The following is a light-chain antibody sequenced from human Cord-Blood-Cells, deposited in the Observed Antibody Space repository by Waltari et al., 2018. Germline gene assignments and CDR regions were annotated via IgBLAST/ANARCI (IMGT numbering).Light chain of an antibody. CDR1: SSDVGGYNC. Sequence: QSALTQPPSASGSPGQSVTISCTGTSSDVGGYNCVSWYQQHPGKAPKLTIYEVSKRPSGVPDRFSGSKSGNTASLTVSGLQAEDEADYYCSSYAGSNNWVFGGGTKLTVL. J-gene: IGLJ3*02. CDR2: EVS. V-gene: IGLV2-8*01. CDR3: SSYAGSNNWV.